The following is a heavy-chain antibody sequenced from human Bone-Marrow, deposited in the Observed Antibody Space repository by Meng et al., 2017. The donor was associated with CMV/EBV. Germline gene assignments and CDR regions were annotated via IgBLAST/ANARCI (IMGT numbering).Heavy chain of an antibody. D-gene: IGHD6-19*01. Sequence: SETLSLTCTVSDGSMSSYYWSWIRQPPGKGLEWIGYIYYSGSTNYNPSLKSRVTMSVDLSKNQFSLKVSSVTTADTAVYYCARRVAVAATPYFYYGMDVWGRRTTVPFYS. CDR1: DGSMSSYY. CDR3: ARRVAVAATPYFYYGMDV. CDR2: IYYSGST. V-gene: IGHV4-59*01. J-gene: IGHJ6*02.